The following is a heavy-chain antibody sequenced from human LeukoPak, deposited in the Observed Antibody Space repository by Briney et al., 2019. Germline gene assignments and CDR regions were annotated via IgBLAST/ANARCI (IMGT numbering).Heavy chain of an antibody. CDR3: AREVVVAATRCNWFDP. J-gene: IGHJ5*02. CDR2: ISYDGSNK. V-gene: IGHV3-30-3*01. CDR1: GFTFSSYA. D-gene: IGHD2-15*01. Sequence: PGGSLRLSCAASGFTFSSYAMHWVRQAPGKGLEWVAVISYDGSNKYYADSAKGRFTISRDNSKNTLYLQMNSLRAEDTAVYYCAREVVVAATRCNWFDPWGQGTLVTVSS.